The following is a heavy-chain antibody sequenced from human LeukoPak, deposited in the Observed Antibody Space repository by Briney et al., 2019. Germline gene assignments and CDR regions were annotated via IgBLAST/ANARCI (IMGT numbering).Heavy chain of an antibody. CDR1: GGSISSSSYY. D-gene: IGHD2-15*01. V-gene: IGHV4-39*01. Sequence: SETLSLTCTVSGGSISSSSYYWGWIRQPPGKGLEWIGNIYYSGSTYYNPSLKSRVTISVDTSKNQFSLKLSSVTAADTAVYYCARPFGVAGSRGRNWFDPWGQGTLVTVSS. J-gene: IGHJ5*02. CDR3: ARPFGVAGSRGRNWFDP. CDR2: IYYSGST.